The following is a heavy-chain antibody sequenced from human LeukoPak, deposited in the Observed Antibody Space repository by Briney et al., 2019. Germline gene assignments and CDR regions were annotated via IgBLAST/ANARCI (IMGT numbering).Heavy chain of an antibody. Sequence: GGSLRLSCAASGFTFSSHWMYWVRQAPGKGLVLFSRINSDGTSTTYGASVGGRFTISRDNAQNTLYLQMNSLRAEDTAVYYCASGYSYGYYYLDNWGQGTLVTVSS. J-gene: IGHJ4*02. CDR2: INSDGTST. CDR1: GFTFSSHW. D-gene: IGHD5-18*01. CDR3: ASGYSYGYYYLDN. V-gene: IGHV3-74*01.